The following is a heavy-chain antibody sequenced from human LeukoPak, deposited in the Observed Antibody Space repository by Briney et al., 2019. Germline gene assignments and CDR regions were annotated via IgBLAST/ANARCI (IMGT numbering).Heavy chain of an antibody. Sequence: ASVKVSCKAYTYTFTGYYMHWVRQAPGQGLEWMGRINPNSGGTNYAQKFQGRVTMTRDTSISTAYMELSRLRSDDTAVYYCARDRYDILTGYYEVGYMDVWGKGTTVTVSS. D-gene: IGHD3-9*01. CDR3: ARDRYDILTGYYEVGYMDV. CDR1: TYTFTGYY. CDR2: INPNSGGT. V-gene: IGHV1-2*06. J-gene: IGHJ6*03.